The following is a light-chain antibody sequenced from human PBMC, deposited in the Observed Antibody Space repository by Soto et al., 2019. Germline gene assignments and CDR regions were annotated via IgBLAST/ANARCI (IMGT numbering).Light chain of an antibody. CDR1: QGVSNR. J-gene: IGKJ1*01. CDR3: QQSYSTPPT. V-gene: IGKV1-17*03. Sequence: IQMTQSPSAMSASVGDRATITCRASQGVSNRLAWFQQKPGKVPERLIYAATLLQSGVPSRFSGSGSGTDFTLTISSLQPEDFATYYCQQSYSTPPTFGQGTKVDIK. CDR2: AAT.